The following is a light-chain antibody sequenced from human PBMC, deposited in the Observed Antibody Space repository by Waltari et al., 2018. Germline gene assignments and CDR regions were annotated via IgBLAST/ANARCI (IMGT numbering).Light chain of an antibody. Sequence: DIVMTQSPDSLAVSLGERATINCKSSQSVLYTSNIKRYLAWYQQKPGQPPKLLINWASTRESGVPDRCSCSGSATDFTLTISSLQAEDVAVYYCQQYYITPCTFGPGTKVEIK. CDR3: QQYYITPCT. V-gene: IGKV4-1*01. CDR1: QSVLYTSNIKRY. CDR2: WAS. J-gene: IGKJ3*01.